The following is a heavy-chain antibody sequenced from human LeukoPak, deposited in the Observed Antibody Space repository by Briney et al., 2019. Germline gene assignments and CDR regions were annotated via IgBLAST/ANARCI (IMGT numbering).Heavy chain of an antibody. CDR1: GYTFTGYY. D-gene: IGHD3-3*01. CDR3: ARDPLTIFGVDLGGFDY. Sequence: ASVKVSCKASGYTFTGYYMHWVRQAPGQGLERMGWINPNSGGTNYAQTFQGRVTMTRDTSISTAYMELSRLRSDDTAVYYCARDPLTIFGVDLGGFDYWGQGTLVTVSS. J-gene: IGHJ4*02. V-gene: IGHV1-2*02. CDR2: INPNSGGT.